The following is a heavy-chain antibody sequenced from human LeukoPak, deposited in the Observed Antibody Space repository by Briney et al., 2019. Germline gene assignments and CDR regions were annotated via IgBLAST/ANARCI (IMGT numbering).Heavy chain of an antibody. CDR2: INPDSGGT. V-gene: IGHV1-2*02. Sequence: ASVKVSCKASGYTFTGYYIHWVRQAPGQGLEWMGWINPDSGGTNYAQKFQGRVTMTRDTSITTAYMELSRLRSDDTAVYYSARVNDYGSGSWGDYWGQGTLVTVSS. J-gene: IGHJ4*02. CDR3: ARVNDYGSGSWGDY. CDR1: GYTFTGYY. D-gene: IGHD3-10*01.